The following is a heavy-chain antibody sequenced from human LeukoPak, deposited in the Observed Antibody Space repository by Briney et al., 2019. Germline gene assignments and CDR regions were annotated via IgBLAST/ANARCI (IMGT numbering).Heavy chain of an antibody. D-gene: IGHD3-22*01. J-gene: IGHJ4*02. CDR3: ARSSVGAKDYNDSSGYPDY. CDR2: IIPIFGTA. CDR1: GGTFSSYA. V-gene: IGHV1-69*05. Sequence: GASVKVSCKASGGTFSSYAISWVRQAPGQGLEWMGGIIPIFGTANYAQKFQGRVTITTDESTSTAYMELSSLRSEDTAVYYCARSSVGAKDYNDSSGYPDYWGQGTLVTVSS.